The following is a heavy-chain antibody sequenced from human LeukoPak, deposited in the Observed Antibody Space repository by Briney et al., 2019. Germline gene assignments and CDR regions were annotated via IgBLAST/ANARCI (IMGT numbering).Heavy chain of an antibody. CDR3: AADRLSRADYMDF. Sequence: GASVKVSCKASGYTFTGYYMHWVRQAPGQGLEWMGWISPNSGGTNYAQKFQGRFTMTRDTSTGTAYMELSRLRSDDTAVYYCAADRLSRADYMDFWGKGTTVTVSS. CDR2: ISPNSGGT. J-gene: IGHJ6*03. D-gene: IGHD6-6*01. V-gene: IGHV1-2*02. CDR1: GYTFTGYY.